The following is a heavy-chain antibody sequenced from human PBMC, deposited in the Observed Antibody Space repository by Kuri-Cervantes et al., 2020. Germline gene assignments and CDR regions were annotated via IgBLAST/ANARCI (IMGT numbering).Heavy chain of an antibody. CDR3: AKSVYCGVDCSGYYFYFYMDV. Sequence: GESLKISCAASGFTLSSHGMHWVRQAPGKGLEWLAFISYDGSNKYYADSVKGRFIISRDDSTNTLFLQMDSLRAEDTATYYCAKSVYCGVDCSGYYFYFYMDVWGKGTTVTVSS. V-gene: IGHV3-30-3*02. CDR1: GFTLSSHG. CDR2: ISYDGSNK. J-gene: IGHJ6*03. D-gene: IGHD2-21*01.